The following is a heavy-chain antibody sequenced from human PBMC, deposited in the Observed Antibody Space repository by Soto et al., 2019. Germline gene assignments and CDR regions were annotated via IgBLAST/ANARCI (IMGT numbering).Heavy chain of an antibody. J-gene: IGHJ4*02. CDR3: ARGSYYYDSSGYYYVGDFDY. D-gene: IGHD3-22*01. Sequence: SETLSLTCAVYGGSFSGYYWSWIRQPPGKGLEWIGEIYHSGSTNYNPSLKSRVTISVDKSKNQFSLKLSSVTAADTAVYYCARGSYYYDSSGYYYVGDFDYWGQGTLVTVS. V-gene: IGHV4-34*01. CDR2: IYHSGST. CDR1: GGSFSGYY.